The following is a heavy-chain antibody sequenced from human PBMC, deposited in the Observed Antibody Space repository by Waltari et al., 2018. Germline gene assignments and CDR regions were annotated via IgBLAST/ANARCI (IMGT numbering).Heavy chain of an antibody. D-gene: IGHD3-10*01. CDR2: INHSGST. Sequence: QVQLQQWGAGLLKPSETLSLTCAVYGGSFSGYYWSWIRQPPGKGLEWIGEINHSGSTNYNPSLKSRVTISVYTSKNQFSLKLSSVTAADTAVYYCARGYGSGSYSYYYYYMDVWGKGTTVTVSS. J-gene: IGHJ6*03. V-gene: IGHV4-34*01. CDR1: GGSFSGYY. CDR3: ARGYGSGSYSYYYYYMDV.